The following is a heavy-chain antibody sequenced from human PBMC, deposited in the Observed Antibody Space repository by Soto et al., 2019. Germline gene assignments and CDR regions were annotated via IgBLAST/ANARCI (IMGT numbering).Heavy chain of an antibody. J-gene: IGHJ3*02. V-gene: IGHV4-31*03. Sequence: SETLSLTCTVSGGSISSSSYYWGWIRQPPGKGLEWIGYIYYSGSTYYNPSLKSRVTISVDTSKNQFSLKLSSVTAADTAVYYCATYYDSSGYYLRAPDAFDIWGQGTMVTVSS. CDR3: ATYYDSSGYYLRAPDAFDI. D-gene: IGHD3-22*01. CDR2: IYYSGST. CDR1: GGSISSSSYY.